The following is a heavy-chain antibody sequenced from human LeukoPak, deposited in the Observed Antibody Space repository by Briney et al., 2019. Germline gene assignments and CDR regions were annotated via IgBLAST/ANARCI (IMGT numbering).Heavy chain of an antibody. CDR2: INPNSGGT. D-gene: IGHD2-2*01. CDR1: GYTFTKYG. CDR3: ARRERTTSWEGDDY. V-gene: IGHV1-2*02. J-gene: IGHJ4*02. Sequence: GASVKVSCKAFGYTFTKYGITWVRQAPGQGLEWMGWINPNSGGTNSAQKFQGRVSMTRDTSISAAFMELSRLTSDDTAVYYCARRERTTSWEGDDYWGQGTLVTVSS.